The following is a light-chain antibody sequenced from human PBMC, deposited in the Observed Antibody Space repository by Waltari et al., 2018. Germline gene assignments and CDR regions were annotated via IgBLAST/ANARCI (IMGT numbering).Light chain of an antibody. CDR3: QQYSTTPWT. J-gene: IGKJ1*01. Sequence: DIVMTQSPDSLAVSLGERATINCKSSQRVLYSSNNKNYLAWYQQKPGQPPKLLIYWASTREYGVPDRFSGSGAGTDFTLTISSLQAEDVAVYYCQQYSTTPWTFGQGTKVEIK. CDR2: WAS. V-gene: IGKV4-1*01. CDR1: QRVLYSSNNKNY.